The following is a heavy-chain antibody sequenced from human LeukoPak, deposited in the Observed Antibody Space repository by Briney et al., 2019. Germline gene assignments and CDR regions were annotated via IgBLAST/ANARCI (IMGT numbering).Heavy chain of an antibody. J-gene: IGHJ4*02. CDR3: ARVGEMATIPYYFDY. D-gene: IGHD5-24*01. V-gene: IGHV4-59*01. CDR1: GGSISSYY. Sequence: SETLSLTCTVSGGSISSYYWSWIRQPPGKGLEWIGYISYTGSTNYNPSLKSRVTISVDTSKNQFSLKLSSVTAADTAVYYCARVGEMATIPYYFDYWGQGTLVTVSS. CDR2: ISYTGST.